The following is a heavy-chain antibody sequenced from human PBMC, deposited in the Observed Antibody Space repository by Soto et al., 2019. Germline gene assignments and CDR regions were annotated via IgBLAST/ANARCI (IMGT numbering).Heavy chain of an antibody. D-gene: IGHD3-3*01. CDR3: ARANSYYDFWSGYYTDYYGMDV. CDR1: GGSISSGGYY. V-gene: IGHV4-31*03. J-gene: IGHJ6*02. CDR2: IYYSGST. Sequence: QVQLQESGPGLVKPSQTLSLTCTVSGGSISSGGYYWSRIRQHPGKGLEWIGYIYYSGSTYYNPSLKSRVTISVDTSKNQFSLKLSSVTAADTAVYYCARANSYYDFWSGYYTDYYGMDVWGQGTTVTVSS.